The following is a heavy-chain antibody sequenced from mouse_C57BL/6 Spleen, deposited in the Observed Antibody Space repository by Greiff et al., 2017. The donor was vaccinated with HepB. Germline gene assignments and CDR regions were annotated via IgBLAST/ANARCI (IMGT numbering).Heavy chain of an antibody. J-gene: IGHJ4*01. CDR2: IWSDGST. CDR3: ARDGYYVSYAMDY. D-gene: IGHD2-3*01. V-gene: IGHV2-6*03. Sequence: VMLVESGPGLVAPSQSLSITCTVSGFSLTSYGVHWVRQPPGKGLEWLVVIWSDGSTTYNSALKSRLSISKDNSKSQVFLKMNSLQTDDTAMYYCARDGYYVSYAMDYWGQGTSVTVSS. CDR1: GFSLTSYG.